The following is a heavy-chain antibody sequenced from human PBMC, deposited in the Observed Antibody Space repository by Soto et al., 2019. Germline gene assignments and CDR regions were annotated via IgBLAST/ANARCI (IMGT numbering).Heavy chain of an antibody. CDR2: ISAYNGNT. CDR1: GYTFTSYA. V-gene: IGHV1-18*01. Sequence: ASVKVSCKASGYTFTSYAMHWVRQAPGQRLEWMGWISAYNGNTNYAQKLQGRVTMTTDTSTSTAYMELRSLRSDDTAVYYCARDRGIVVVPAAIDAFDIWGQGTMVTV. D-gene: IGHD2-2*01. J-gene: IGHJ3*02. CDR3: ARDRGIVVVPAAIDAFDI.